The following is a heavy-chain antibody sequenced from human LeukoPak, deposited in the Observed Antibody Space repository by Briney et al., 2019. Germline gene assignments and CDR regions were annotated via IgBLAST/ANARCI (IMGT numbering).Heavy chain of an antibody. CDR1: GFTFSSYG. V-gene: IGHV3-23*01. Sequence: GSLRLSCAASGFTFSSYGMGWVRQAPGKGLEWVSSISGGGGSTYDADSVKGRFTISRDNSKDTLYLQMNSLRAEDTAVYYCAKAQGLYTSSPPGKEDYWGQGTLVTVSS. J-gene: IGHJ4*02. CDR2: ISGGGGST. D-gene: IGHD6-13*01. CDR3: AKAQGLYTSSPPGKEDY.